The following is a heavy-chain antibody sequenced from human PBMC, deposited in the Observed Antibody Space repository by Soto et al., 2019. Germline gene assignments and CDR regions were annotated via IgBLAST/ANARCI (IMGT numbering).Heavy chain of an antibody. Sequence: ASVKVSCKASGYTFTSSGISWVRQAPGQGLEWMGWISAYNGNTNYAQKLQGRVTMTTDTSTSTAYMELRSLRSDDTAVYYCARDGLVAGTSFIDYWGQEPWSPSPQ. CDR2: ISAYNGNT. V-gene: IGHV1-18*01. CDR1: GYTFTSSG. J-gene: IGHJ4*01. CDR3: ARDGLVAGTSFIDY. D-gene: IGHD6-19*01.